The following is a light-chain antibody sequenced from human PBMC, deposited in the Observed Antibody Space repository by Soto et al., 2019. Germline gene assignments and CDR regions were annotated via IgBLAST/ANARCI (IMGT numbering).Light chain of an antibody. CDR1: QSLLLSNGNNY. J-gene: IGKJ2*01. V-gene: IGKV2-28*01. CDR3: MQTLETPYT. Sequence: DIVLTQSPLSLPVTPGEPASISCRSSQSLLLSNGNNYLDWYLQKPGQSPQVLIYLGSNRASGVPEGFSGSGSGTDFTLKISRVEPEDVGVYYCMQTLETPYTFGQGTKLEI. CDR2: LGS.